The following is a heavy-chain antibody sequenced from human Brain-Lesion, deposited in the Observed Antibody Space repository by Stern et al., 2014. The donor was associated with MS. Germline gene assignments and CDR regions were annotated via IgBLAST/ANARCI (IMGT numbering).Heavy chain of an antibody. Sequence: VQLLESGGGLVQPGRSLRLSCAASGFTFDDFAMHWVRQAPGKGLEWVSGINWNSCSLAYADSVKGRFSISRDSAKNSLFLQMNSLRPEDTSLYYCTKDSGYFSGLFDSWGQGTLVTVSS. CDR2: INWNSCSL. D-gene: IGHD3-22*01. CDR1: GFTFDDFA. V-gene: IGHV3-9*01. J-gene: IGHJ4*02. CDR3: TKDSGYFSGLFDS.